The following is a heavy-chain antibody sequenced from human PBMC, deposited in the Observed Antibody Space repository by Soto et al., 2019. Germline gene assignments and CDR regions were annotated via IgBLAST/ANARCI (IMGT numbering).Heavy chain of an antibody. CDR2: ISAYNGNT. CDR3: ARSLWKQLDPDDAFDI. Sequence: QVQLVQSGAEVKKPGASVKVSCKASGYTFTSYGISWVRQAPGQGLEWMGWISAYNGNTNYAQKLQGRVTMTTDTPTSTAYMELRSLRSDDTAVYYCARSLWKQLDPDDAFDIWGQGTIVTVSS. CDR1: GYTFTSYG. J-gene: IGHJ3*02. D-gene: IGHD6-13*01. V-gene: IGHV1-18*01.